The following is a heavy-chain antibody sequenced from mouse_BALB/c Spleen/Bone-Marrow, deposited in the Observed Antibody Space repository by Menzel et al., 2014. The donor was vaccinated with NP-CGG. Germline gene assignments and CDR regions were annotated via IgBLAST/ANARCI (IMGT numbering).Heavy chain of an antibody. CDR2: INPSNGRT. D-gene: IGHD2-1*01. CDR1: GYTFTSYW. CDR3: ARNYGNTDY. V-gene: IGHV1S81*02. Sequence: VQLQQSGAELVKPGASVKLSCKASGYTFTSYWMHWVKQRPGQGLEWIGVINPSNGRTNYNEKFKTKATLTVDKSSSTAYMQLSSLTSEDSAVYYCARNYGNTDYWGQGTTLTVSS. J-gene: IGHJ2*01.